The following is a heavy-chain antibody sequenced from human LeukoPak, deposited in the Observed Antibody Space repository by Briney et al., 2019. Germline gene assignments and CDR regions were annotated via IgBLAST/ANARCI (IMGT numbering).Heavy chain of an antibody. Sequence: GGSLRLSCAPSRFNSNDYYMSCIREAPGKGLEWVSYITTGRTLSYADSVKGRFTISRDNAKNSLFLQMKSLRVEDTAVYYCARVVSSRSTVGFDPWGQGTLVTVSS. CDR3: ARVVSSRSTVGFDP. CDR1: RFNSNDYY. J-gene: IGHJ5*02. D-gene: IGHD5/OR15-5a*01. CDR2: ITTGRTL. V-gene: IGHV3-11*04.